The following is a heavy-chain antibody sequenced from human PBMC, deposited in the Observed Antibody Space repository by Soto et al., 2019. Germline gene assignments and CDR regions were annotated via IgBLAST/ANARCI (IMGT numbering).Heavy chain of an antibody. CDR1: GFTFSSYA. V-gene: IGHV3-23*01. D-gene: IGHD3-22*01. J-gene: IGHJ4*02. Sequence: PGGSLRLSGAASGFTFSSYAMSWVRQAPGKGLEWVSAISGRGGSTNYADAVKGRVTISRDNSKNTLYLQMNSLRAEDTAVYYCATAPDYYDSSGYHHYFASWGQGTLVPVSS. CDR3: ATAPDYYDSSGYHHYFAS. CDR2: ISGRGGST.